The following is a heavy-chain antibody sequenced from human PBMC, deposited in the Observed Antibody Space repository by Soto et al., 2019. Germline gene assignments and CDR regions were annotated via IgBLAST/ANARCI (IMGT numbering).Heavy chain of an antibody. V-gene: IGHV1-18*01. CDR3: ARGGYDFWSGYAYGMDV. J-gene: IGHJ6*02. Sequence: ASVKVSCKASGYTFTSYGISWVRQAPGQGLEWMGWISAYNGNTNYAQKLQGRVTMTTDTSTSTAYMELRSLRSDDTAVYYCARGGYDFWSGYAYGMDVWGQGTTVTVSS. CDR1: GYTFTSYG. D-gene: IGHD3-3*01. CDR2: ISAYNGNT.